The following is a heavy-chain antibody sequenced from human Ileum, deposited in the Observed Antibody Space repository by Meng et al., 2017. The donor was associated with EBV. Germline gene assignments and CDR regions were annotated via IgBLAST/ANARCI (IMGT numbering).Heavy chain of an antibody. CDR3: ARGQKGYFDL. V-gene: IGHV4-30-4*01. CDR2: IYNSGST. CDR1: GGSTSSSNYY. Sequence: QVPLQESGPGLVKPSPTRSITCTVSGGSTSSSNYYWSWIRQPPGKGLEWSGHIYNSGSTYYNPSLKSRITISVDTSKNQFSLKLSSVTAADTAVYYCARGQKGYFDLWGRGTLVTVSS. J-gene: IGHJ2*01.